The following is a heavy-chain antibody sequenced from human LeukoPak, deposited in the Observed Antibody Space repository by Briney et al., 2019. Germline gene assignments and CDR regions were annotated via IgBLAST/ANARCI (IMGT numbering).Heavy chain of an antibody. Sequence: GGSLRLSCAASGFTFSSYTMNWVRQAPGKGLEWVSSISGSSTYIFSADSMKGRFTISRDNAKNSLYLQIISLRAEDTAIYYCARDEVTVASSPSYWFFALWGRGTLVTVSS. CDR1: GFTFSSYT. D-gene: IGHD2-15*01. CDR3: ARDEVTVASSPSYWFFAL. CDR2: ISGSSTYI. J-gene: IGHJ2*01. V-gene: IGHV3-21*06.